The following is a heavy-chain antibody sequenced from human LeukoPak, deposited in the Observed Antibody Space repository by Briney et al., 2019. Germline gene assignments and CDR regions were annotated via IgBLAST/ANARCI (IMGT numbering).Heavy chain of an antibody. Sequence: SETLSLTCTVSGGSISGSSYYWGWVRQPPGMGLERIGTIYYSGSTYYNPSLRSRVTISVDTSKNQFSLKLSSVTAADTAVYYCARVGSGSYPPSLFDYWGQGTLVTVSS. J-gene: IGHJ4*02. CDR3: ARVGSGSYPPSLFDY. CDR1: GGSISGSSYY. CDR2: IYYSGST. D-gene: IGHD3-10*01. V-gene: IGHV4-39*07.